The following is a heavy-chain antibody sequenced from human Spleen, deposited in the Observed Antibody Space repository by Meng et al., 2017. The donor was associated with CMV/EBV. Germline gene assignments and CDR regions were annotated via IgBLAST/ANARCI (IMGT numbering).Heavy chain of an antibody. CDR2: IRYDGSNK. Sequence: SCAASGFTFSSYGMHWVRQAPGKGLEWVAFIRYDGSNKYYADSVKGRFTISRDNSKNTLYLQMNSLRAEDTAVYYCARGPPSLTTYYYYGMDVWGQGTSVTVSS. D-gene: IGHD4/OR15-4a*01. CDR3: ARGPPSLTTYYYYGMDV. J-gene: IGHJ6*02. CDR1: GFTFSSYG. V-gene: IGHV3-30*02.